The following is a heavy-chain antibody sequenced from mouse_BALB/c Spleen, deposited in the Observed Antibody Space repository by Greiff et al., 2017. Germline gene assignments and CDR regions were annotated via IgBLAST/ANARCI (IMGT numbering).Heavy chain of an antibody. CDR3: ARDRDEYFDY. D-gene: IGHD3-3*01. CDR2: INSNGGST. J-gene: IGHJ2*01. V-gene: IGHV5-6-3*01. CDR1: GFTFSSYG. Sequence: EVQVVESGGGLVQPGGSLKLSCAASGFTFSSYGMSWVRQTPDKRLELVATINSNGGSTYYPDSVKGRFTISRDNAKNTLYLQMSSLKSEDTAMYYCARDRDEYFDYWGQGTTLTVSS.